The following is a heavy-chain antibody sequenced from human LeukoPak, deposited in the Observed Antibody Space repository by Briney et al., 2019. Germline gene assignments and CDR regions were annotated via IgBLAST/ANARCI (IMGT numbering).Heavy chain of an antibody. D-gene: IGHD3-3*01. Sequence: PSETLSLTCTVSGGSISSSNWWSWVRQPPGKGLAWIGEIYHSGSTNYNPSLKSRVTISVDESKNQFSLKLSSVTAADTAVYYCARVETYYDFWSGPNWFDPWGQGTLVTVS. J-gene: IGHJ5*02. CDR1: GGSISSSNW. CDR3: ARVETYYDFWSGPNWFDP. CDR2: IYHSGST. V-gene: IGHV4-4*02.